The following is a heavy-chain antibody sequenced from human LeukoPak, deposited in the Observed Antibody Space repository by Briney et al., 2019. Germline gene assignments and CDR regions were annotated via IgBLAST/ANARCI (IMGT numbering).Heavy chain of an antibody. V-gene: IGHV7-4-1*02. D-gene: IGHD3-9*01. CDR1: GYTFTSYA. CDR2: INTNTGNP. CDR3: AREVGSILRYFDWLTRRDAFDI. J-gene: IGHJ3*02. Sequence: ASVKVSCKASGYTFTSYAMNWVRQAPGQGLEWMGWINTNTGNPTYAQGFTGRFVFSLDTSVSTAYLQISSLKAEDTAVYYCAREVGSILRYFDWLTRRDAFDIWGQGTMVTVSS.